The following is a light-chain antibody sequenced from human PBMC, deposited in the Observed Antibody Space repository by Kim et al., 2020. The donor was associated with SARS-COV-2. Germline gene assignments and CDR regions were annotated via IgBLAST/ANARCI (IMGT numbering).Light chain of an antibody. CDR2: DVT. CDR1: SAEVYDFNY. V-gene: IGLV2-11*01. J-gene: IGLJ2*01. Sequence: QSALTQPRSVSGSPGQSVTISCTGTSAEVYDFNYVSWYQQRPGKAPKLMIYDVTQLPSGVPDRFSGSKSGDTASLTVSGLQTEDEAEYFCCTFVGRRTNTLIFGGGTQLTVL. CDR3: CTFVGRRTNTLI.